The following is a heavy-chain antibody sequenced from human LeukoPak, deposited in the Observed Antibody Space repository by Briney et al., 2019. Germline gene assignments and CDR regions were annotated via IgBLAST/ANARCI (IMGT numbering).Heavy chain of an antibody. Sequence: PGGSLRLSCAASGFTFSSYGMHWVRQAPGKGLEWVAVISYDGSNKYYADSVKGRFTISRDNSKNTLYLQMNSLRAEDTAVYYCARNYGSGSYYNNDYGMDVWGQGTTVTVSS. J-gene: IGHJ6*02. CDR1: GFTFSSYG. D-gene: IGHD3-10*01. CDR2: ISYDGSNK. V-gene: IGHV3-30*03. CDR3: ARNYGSGSYYNNDYGMDV.